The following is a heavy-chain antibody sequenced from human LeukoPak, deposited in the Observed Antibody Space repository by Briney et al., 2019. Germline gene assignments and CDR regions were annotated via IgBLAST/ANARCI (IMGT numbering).Heavy chain of an antibody. Sequence: GGSLRLSCAASGFTFSSYAMHWVRQAPGKGLEWVGRIKSKTDGGTADYAAPVKGRFTISRDDSKNTLYLQMNSLKTEGSAVYYCATPVLEAATRDYWGQGTLVTVSS. CDR3: ATPVLEAATRDY. CDR2: IKSKTDGGTA. D-gene: IGHD2-15*01. V-gene: IGHV3-15*01. CDR1: GFTFSSYA. J-gene: IGHJ4*02.